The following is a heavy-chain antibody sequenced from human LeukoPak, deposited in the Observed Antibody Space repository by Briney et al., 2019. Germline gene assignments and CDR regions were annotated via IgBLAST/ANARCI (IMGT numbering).Heavy chain of an antibody. CDR3: AKSGLNRFDY. Sequence: GGSLRLSCAASGFPLSSYAMSWVRQVPGKGLEWVSATSSSDDGTYHADSVRGRFTIYRDNFRNTLYLQMNSLRAEDTAVYYCAKSGLNRFDYWGQGTLVTVSS. V-gene: IGHV3-23*01. J-gene: IGHJ4*02. CDR2: TSSSDDGT. D-gene: IGHD2-15*01. CDR1: GFPLSSYA.